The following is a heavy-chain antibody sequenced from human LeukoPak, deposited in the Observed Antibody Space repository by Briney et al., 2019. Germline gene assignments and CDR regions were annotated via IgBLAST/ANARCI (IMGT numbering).Heavy chain of an antibody. D-gene: IGHD5-24*01. Sequence: PSETLSLTCAVSGGSISSSNWWSWVRQPPGKGLEWIGEIYHSGSTNYNPSLKSRVTISVDKSKNQFPLKLSSVTAADTAVYYCARVERRLTGFDYWGQGTLVTVSS. CDR2: IYHSGST. V-gene: IGHV4-4*02. CDR3: ARVERRLTGFDY. J-gene: IGHJ4*02. CDR1: GGSISSSNW.